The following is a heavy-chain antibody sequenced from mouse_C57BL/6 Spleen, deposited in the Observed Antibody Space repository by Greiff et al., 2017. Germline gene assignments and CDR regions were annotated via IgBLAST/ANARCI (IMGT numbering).Heavy chain of an antibody. Sequence: EVKLMESGPGLVKPSQSLSLTCSVTGYSITSGYYWNWIRQFPGNKLEWMGYISYDGSNNYNPSLKNRISITRDTSKNQFFLKLNSVTTEDTATYYCASHISYYYGSSYYFDYWGQGTTLTVSS. V-gene: IGHV3-6*01. CDR2: ISYDGSN. D-gene: IGHD1-1*01. CDR3: ASHISYYYGSSYYFDY. CDR1: GYSITSGYY. J-gene: IGHJ2*01.